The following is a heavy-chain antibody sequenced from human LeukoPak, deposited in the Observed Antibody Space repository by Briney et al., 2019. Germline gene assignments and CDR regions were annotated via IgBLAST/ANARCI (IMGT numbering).Heavy chain of an antibody. J-gene: IGHJ4*02. Sequence: ASVKVSCKASGYTFTNYAIAWVRQAPGQGLEWMGWIRVDNGKTDYAQKLRGRVTMTTDTSTNTAYMELRSLESDDTAVYYCVRDRLDMVTRILLDYWGQGTLVTVSS. D-gene: IGHD5-18*01. CDR3: VRDRLDMVTRILLDY. CDR1: GYTFTNYA. CDR2: IRVDNGKT. V-gene: IGHV1-18*01.